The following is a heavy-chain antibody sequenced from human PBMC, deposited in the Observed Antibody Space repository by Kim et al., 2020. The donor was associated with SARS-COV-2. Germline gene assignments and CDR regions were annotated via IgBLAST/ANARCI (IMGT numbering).Heavy chain of an antibody. J-gene: IGHJ4*02. V-gene: IGHV3-30*07. D-gene: IGHD4-17*01. CDR3: ARDLSKTRYFDY. Sequence: VEGRLTIPMDNSKGPLYLQMNRLRAEDTAVYYCARDLSKTRYFDYWGQGTLVTVSS.